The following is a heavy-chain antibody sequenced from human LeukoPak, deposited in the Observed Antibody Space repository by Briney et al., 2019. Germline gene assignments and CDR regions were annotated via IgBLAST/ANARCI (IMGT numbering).Heavy chain of an antibody. Sequence: GESLKISCKGSGYSFTSYWIGWVRQMPGKGLEWMGIIYPGYSDTRYSPSFQGQVTISADKSISTAYLQWSSLKASDTAMYYCARLGYYDILTGYFSNWFDPWGQGTLVTISS. CDR1: GYSFTSYW. J-gene: IGHJ5*02. D-gene: IGHD3-9*01. V-gene: IGHV5-51*01. CDR2: IYPGYSDT. CDR3: ARLGYYDILTGYFSNWFDP.